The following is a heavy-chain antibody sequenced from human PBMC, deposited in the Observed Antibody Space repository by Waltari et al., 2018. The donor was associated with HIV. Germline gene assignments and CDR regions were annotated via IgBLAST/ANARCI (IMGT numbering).Heavy chain of an antibody. CDR2: INADGGKK. CDR3: ARIGTFPNYYAINF. J-gene: IGHJ6*02. CDR1: GFTFYNYW. D-gene: IGHD1-26*01. Sequence: EVQLMESGGGLVQSGGSLRLSCAASGFTFYNYWMVWVRQTPVQGLEGGDHINADGGKKYYMGSLQGRFAISRDNAKNSIVLQMNSLTAEDTAVYYCARIGTFPNYYAINFWGQGTTVTVSS. V-gene: IGHV3-7*01.